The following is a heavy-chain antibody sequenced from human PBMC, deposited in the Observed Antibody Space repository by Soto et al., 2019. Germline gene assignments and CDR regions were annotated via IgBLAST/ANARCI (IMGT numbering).Heavy chain of an antibody. D-gene: IGHD2-2*01. CDR1: GFTFSDYY. CDR3: AREGKVGSTNYLHYYYYYGMDV. V-gene: IGHV3-11*06. CDR2: ISSSSSYT. Sequence: QVQLVESGGGLVKPGGSLRLSCAASGFTFSDYYMSWIRQAPGKGLEWVSYISSSSSYTNYADSVKGRFTISRDNAKNSLYMQMNSLRAEDTAVYYCAREGKVGSTNYLHYYYYYGMDVWGQGTTVTVSS. J-gene: IGHJ6*02.